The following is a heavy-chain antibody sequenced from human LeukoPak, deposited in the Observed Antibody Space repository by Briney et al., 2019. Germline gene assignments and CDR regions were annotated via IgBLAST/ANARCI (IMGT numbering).Heavy chain of an antibody. J-gene: IGHJ4*02. CDR3: AKDSHYGSGSYYDY. Sequence: PGGSLRLSCAASGFTFDDYAMHWVRHAPGKGLEWVSGISWNSGSIGYADSVKGRFTISRDNAKNSLYLQMNSLRAEDTALYYCAKDSHYGSGSYYDYWGQGTLVTVSS. V-gene: IGHV3-9*01. D-gene: IGHD3-10*01. CDR2: ISWNSGSI. CDR1: GFTFDDYA.